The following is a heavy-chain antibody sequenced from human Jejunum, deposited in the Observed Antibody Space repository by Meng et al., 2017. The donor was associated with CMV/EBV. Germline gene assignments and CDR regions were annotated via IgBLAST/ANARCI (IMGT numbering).Heavy chain of an antibody. J-gene: IGHJ4*02. CDR2: INSDGIAT. V-gene: IGHV3-74*01. Sequence: FPFSHYWMHWVRQAPGKGLVWVSRINSDGIATNYADSVKGRFTISRDNAKNTLFLQMDGLRAEDTALYYCARGFGTEFYSPPYYWSQGTLVTVSS. D-gene: IGHD4-11*01. CDR3: ARGFGTEFYSPPYY. CDR1: FPFSHYW.